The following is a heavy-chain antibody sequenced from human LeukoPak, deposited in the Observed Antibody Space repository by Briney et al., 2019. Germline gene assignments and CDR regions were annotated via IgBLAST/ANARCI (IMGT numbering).Heavy chain of an antibody. J-gene: IGHJ4*02. Sequence: RASETLSLTCTVSGGSISSYYWSWIRQPPGKGLEWIGYIYYSGSTNYNPSLKSRVTISVDTSKNQFSLKLSSVTAADTAVYYCAREVTYYDSSGGAFDYWGQGTLVTVSS. CDR1: GGSISSYY. CDR2: IYYSGST. V-gene: IGHV4-59*01. CDR3: AREVTYYDSSGGAFDY. D-gene: IGHD3-22*01.